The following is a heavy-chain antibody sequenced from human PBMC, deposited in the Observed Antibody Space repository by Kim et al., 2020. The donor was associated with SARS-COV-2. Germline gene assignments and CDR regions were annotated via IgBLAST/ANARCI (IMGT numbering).Heavy chain of an antibody. Sequence: SETLSLTCTVSGGSISTSGYYWGWIRQPPGKGLEWIGSIYYSGRTNYNPSYYNPSLRSRVTISGDTSKNQFSLSLRSATAADTAVYYCARLADCNGDCYSGGGAAYFQHWGLGTLVTVSS. D-gene: IGHD2-21*02. J-gene: IGHJ1*01. CDR1: GGSISTSGYY. V-gene: IGHV4-39*01. CDR2: IYYSGRTNYNPS. CDR3: ARLADCNGDCYSGGGAAYFQH.